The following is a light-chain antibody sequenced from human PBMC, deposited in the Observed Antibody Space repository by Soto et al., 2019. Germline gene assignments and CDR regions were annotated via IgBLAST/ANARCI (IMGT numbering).Light chain of an antibody. CDR2: AAS. CDR3: QQSYGTAWT. CDR1: QSISNY. Sequence: DIQMTQSPSSLSASVGDRVTITCRASQSISNYLNWYQHKPGKAPKLLIYAASSLQSGVPSRFSGSGSGTDFTLTISSLQLEDFATYYCQQSYGTAWTFGQGTKVEIK. V-gene: IGKV1-39*01. J-gene: IGKJ1*01.